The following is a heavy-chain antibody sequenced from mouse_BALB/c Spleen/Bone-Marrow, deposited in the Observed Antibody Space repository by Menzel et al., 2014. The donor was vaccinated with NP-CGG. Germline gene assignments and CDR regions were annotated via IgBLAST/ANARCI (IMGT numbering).Heavy chain of an antibody. J-gene: IGHJ3*01. V-gene: IGHV14-3*02. Sequence: EVHLVESGAELVKPGASVKLSCTASGFNIXDTYMHWVKQRPEQGLEWIGRIDPANGNTKYDPKFQGKATITADTSSNTAYLQLCSLTSEDTAVYYCARIHYYGRAWFAYWGQGTLVTVSA. CDR1: GFNIXDTY. D-gene: IGHD1-2*01. CDR2: IDPANGNT. CDR3: ARIHYYGRAWFAY.